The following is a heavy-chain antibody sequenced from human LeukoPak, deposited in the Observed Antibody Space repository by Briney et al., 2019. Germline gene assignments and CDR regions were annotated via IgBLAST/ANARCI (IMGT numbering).Heavy chain of an antibody. J-gene: IGHJ4*02. V-gene: IGHV3-11*01. CDR2: IGSSGSTI. CDR3: ARGGYSNYYGSGSYYSGFCDY. D-gene: IGHD3-10*01. CDR1: GFTFNNYA. Sequence: GGSLRLSCAASGFTFNNYAMTWVRQAPGKGLEWVSYIGSSGSTIYYADSVKGRFTISRDNAKNSLYLQMNSLRAEDTAVYYCARGGYSNYYGSGSYYSGFCDYWGQGTLVTVSS.